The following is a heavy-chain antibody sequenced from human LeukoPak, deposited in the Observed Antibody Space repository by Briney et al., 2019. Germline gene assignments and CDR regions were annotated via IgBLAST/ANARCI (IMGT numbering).Heavy chain of an antibody. D-gene: IGHD4-17*01. J-gene: IGHJ6*02. CDR3: ASFYDYGDYMNYYYYGMDV. Sequence: ASVKVSCKASGYTFTSYGISWVRQAPGQGLEWMGWIRAYNGNTNYAQKLQGRVTMTTDTSTSTAYMELRSLRSGDTAVYYCASFYDYGDYMNYYYYGMDVWGQGTTVTVSS. CDR2: IRAYNGNT. V-gene: IGHV1-18*01. CDR1: GYTFTSYG.